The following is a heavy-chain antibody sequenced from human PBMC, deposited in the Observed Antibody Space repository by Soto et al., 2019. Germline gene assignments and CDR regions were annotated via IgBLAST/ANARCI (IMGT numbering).Heavy chain of an antibody. CDR2: INHSGST. CDR1: GDSISGYY. CDR3: ARGRIAAGGGDYYYYGMDV. J-gene: IGHJ6*02. D-gene: IGHD6-6*01. V-gene: IGHV4-34*01. Sequence: SETLSLTCTVSGDSISGYYWSWIRQPPGKGLEWIGEINHSGSTNYNPSLKSRVTISVDTSKNQFSLKLSSVTAADTAVYYCARGRIAAGGGDYYYYGMDVWGQGTTVTVSS.